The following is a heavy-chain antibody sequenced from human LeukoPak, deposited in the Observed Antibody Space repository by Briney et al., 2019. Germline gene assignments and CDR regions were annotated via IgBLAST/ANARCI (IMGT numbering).Heavy chain of an antibody. V-gene: IGHV3-13*01. CDR1: GFTFSSYD. Sequence: GGSLRLSCAAPGFTFSSYDMHWVRQATGKGLEWVSAIGTAGDTYYPGSVKGRFTISRENAKNSLYLQMNRLRAGDTAVYYCARVQGLDFRWYFDLWGRGTLVTVSS. CDR2: IGTAGDT. J-gene: IGHJ2*01. CDR3: ARVQGLDFRWYFDL.